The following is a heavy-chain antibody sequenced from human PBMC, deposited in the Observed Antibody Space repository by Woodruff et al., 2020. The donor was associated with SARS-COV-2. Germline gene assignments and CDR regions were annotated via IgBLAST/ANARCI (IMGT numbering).Heavy chain of an antibody. CDR3: VTTTVTTYWYFDL. D-gene: IGHD4-17*01. V-gene: IGHV3-74*01. J-gene: IGHJ2*01. Sequence: SYADSVKGRFTISRDNAKNTLYLQMNSLRADDTAVYYCVTTTVTTYWYFDLWGRGTLVTVS.